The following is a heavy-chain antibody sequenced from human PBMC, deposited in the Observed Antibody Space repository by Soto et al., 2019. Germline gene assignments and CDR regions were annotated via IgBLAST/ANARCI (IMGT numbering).Heavy chain of an antibody. CDR2: ISYDEINK. V-gene: IGHV3-30*18. CDR1: GFTFSSYG. D-gene: IGHD1-1*01. CDR3: AKSVYNWNDGFFDY. Sequence: QVQLVESGGGVVQPGRSLRLSCAASGFTFSSYGMHWVRQAPGKGLEWVAIISYDEINKYYADSVKGRFTISRDNSKNTLYRQMNSLRAEDTAVYYCAKSVYNWNDGFFDYWGQGTLVTVSS. J-gene: IGHJ4*02.